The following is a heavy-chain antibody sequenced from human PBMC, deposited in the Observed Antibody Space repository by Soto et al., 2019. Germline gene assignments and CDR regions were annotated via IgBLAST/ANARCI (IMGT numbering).Heavy chain of an antibody. J-gene: IGHJ5*02. D-gene: IGHD2-2*01. CDR3: AKVRLPAANGGWFDP. CDR1: GFTFSSYA. Sequence: SGGSLRLSCAASGFTFSSYAMSWVRQAPGKGLEWVSASSGSGGSTYYADSVKGRFTISRDNSKNTLYLQMNSLRAEDTAVYYCAKVRLPAANGGWFDPWGQGTLVTVSS. CDR2: SSGSGGST. V-gene: IGHV3-23*01.